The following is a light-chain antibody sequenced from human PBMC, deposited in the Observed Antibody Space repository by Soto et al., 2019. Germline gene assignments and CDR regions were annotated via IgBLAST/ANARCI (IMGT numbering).Light chain of an antibody. V-gene: IGLV1-44*01. CDR3: AAWDDRLIGVV. CDR2: SND. Sequence: QSVLTQPPSASGTPGQRVTISCSGSNSNIGSNTVNWYQQLPGTAPKLLIYSNDQRPTGVPDRFFGSKSGTSASLAISGLQSEDEADYYCAAWDDRLIGVVFGGGTKLTVL. J-gene: IGLJ2*01. CDR1: NSNIGSNT.